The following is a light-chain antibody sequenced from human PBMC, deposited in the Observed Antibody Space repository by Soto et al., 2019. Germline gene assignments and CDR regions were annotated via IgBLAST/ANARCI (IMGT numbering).Light chain of an antibody. Sequence: DIQMTQSPSTLSASVGDRVTITCRASQSISSWLAWYQQKPGKAPKLLIYKASSLESGAPSRFSGSGSGTEFTLPSSSLQPDDFATYYCQQYNSYPTFGGGTKVEIK. J-gene: IGKJ4*01. V-gene: IGKV1-5*03. CDR2: KAS. CDR3: QQYNSYPT. CDR1: QSISSW.